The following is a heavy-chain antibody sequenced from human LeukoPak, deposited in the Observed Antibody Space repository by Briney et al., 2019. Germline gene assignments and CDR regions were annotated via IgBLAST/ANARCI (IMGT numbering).Heavy chain of an antibody. CDR1: GFTFSSYE. Sequence: PGGSLRLSCAASGFTFSSYEMNWVRQAPGKGLEWVSAISGSGGSTYYADSVKGRFTISRDNSKNTPYLQMNSLRAEDTAVYYCAKRDSSSWYPAVYFQHWGQGTLVTVSS. J-gene: IGHJ1*01. D-gene: IGHD6-13*01. V-gene: IGHV3-23*01. CDR3: AKRDSSSWYPAVYFQH. CDR2: ISGSGGST.